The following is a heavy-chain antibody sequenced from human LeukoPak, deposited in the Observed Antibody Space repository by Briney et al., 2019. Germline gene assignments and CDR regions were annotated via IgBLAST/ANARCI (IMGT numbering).Heavy chain of an antibody. J-gene: IGHJ5*02. Sequence: GSLRLSCAASGFTFNDYYMSWIRQAPGKGLEWLSYINIGGTNTHYADSVKGRFTISRDNAKKSLYLEMNNLRAEDTAVYDCATDGAGFDTWGQGVLVTVSS. CDR2: INIGGTNT. CDR3: ATDGAGFDT. CDR1: GFTFNDYY. V-gene: IGHV3-11*01.